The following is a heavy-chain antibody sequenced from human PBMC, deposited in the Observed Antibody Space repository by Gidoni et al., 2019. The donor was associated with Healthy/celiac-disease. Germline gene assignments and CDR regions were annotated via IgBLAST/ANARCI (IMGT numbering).Heavy chain of an antibody. J-gene: IGHJ5*02. CDR1: GYTFTSYY. CDR2: IHPSGGIT. V-gene: IGHV1-46*01. Sequence: QVQLVQSGAEVKKPGASVKVSCKASGYTFTSYYMQWVRQAPCQGLEWMGIIHPSGGITSYAQKFQGRVTMTRDTSTSTVYMELSSLRSEDTAVYYCARDLAARPTGWFDPWGQGTLVTVSS. CDR3: ARDLAARPTGWFDP. D-gene: IGHD6-6*01.